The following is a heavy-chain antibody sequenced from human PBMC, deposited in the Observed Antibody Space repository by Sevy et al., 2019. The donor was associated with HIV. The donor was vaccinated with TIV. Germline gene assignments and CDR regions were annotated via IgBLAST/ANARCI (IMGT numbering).Heavy chain of an antibody. D-gene: IGHD2-21*02. J-gene: IGHJ4*02. V-gene: IGHV1-18*04. CDR2: ISAYNGNT. CDR3: ARGYCDGDCYPFFDY. CDR1: GYTFTSYG. Sequence: ASVKVSCKASGYTFTSYGISWVRQAPGQGLEWMGWISAYNGNTNYSQKLQGRVTMTTDTSRSTAYMELRSLRSDDTAVYYCARGYCDGDCYPFFDYWGQRTLVTVSS.